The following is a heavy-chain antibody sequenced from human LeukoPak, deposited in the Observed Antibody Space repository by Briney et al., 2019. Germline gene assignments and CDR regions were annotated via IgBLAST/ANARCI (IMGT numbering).Heavy chain of an antibody. D-gene: IGHD3-10*01. CDR3: AREIARWRGVANYFDY. Sequence: SEILSLTCTVSGGSISSSSYYWSWIRQHPGKGLEWIGYIYYSGSTYYNPSLKSRVTISVDTSKNQFSLKLSSVTAADTAVYYCAREIARWRGVANYFDYWGQGTLVTVSS. CDR1: GGSISSSSYY. V-gene: IGHV4-31*03. J-gene: IGHJ4*02. CDR2: IYYSGST.